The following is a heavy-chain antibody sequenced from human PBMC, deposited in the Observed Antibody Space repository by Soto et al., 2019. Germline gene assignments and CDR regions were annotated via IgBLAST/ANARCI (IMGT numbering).Heavy chain of an antibody. J-gene: IGHJ4*02. CDR3: ARGEGLKYSGGWPLDY. D-gene: IGHD6-19*01. V-gene: IGHV1-18*01. CDR1: GCTFTSYG. Sequence: ASVKVSCKASGCTFTSYGISWVRQAPGQGLEWMVWISAYNGNTNYAQKLQGRVTMTTDTSTSTAYMELRSLRSDDTAVYYCARGEGLKYSGGWPLDYWGQRTLVTVSS. CDR2: ISAYNGNT.